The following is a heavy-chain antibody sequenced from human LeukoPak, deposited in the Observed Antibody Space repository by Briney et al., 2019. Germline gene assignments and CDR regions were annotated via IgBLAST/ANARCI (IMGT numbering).Heavy chain of an antibody. CDR2: IQYDGSNK. Sequence: GGSLRLSCAASGFTFSSYGMHWVRQAPGKGLEWVAFIQYDGSNKYYADSVKGRFTISRDNARNSLYLQMNSLTAEDTAVYYCARDPYSGAYGDTYYYFMDVWGKGTTVTISS. CDR1: GFTFSSYG. D-gene: IGHD1-26*01. J-gene: IGHJ6*03. CDR3: ARDPYSGAYGDTYYYFMDV. V-gene: IGHV3-30*02.